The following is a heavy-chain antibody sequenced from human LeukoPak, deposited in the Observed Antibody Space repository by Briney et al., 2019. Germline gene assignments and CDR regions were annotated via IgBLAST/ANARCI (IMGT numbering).Heavy chain of an antibody. J-gene: IGHJ6*02. Sequence: PGGSLRLSCPASGFAFSSYAMSGVGQPPGEGRDWVSGISGSGGGTSYADSVKGRFTISRDNSKDTLYLQINSLRPEDTAVYYCAKRGPVEGGYELWGQGTTVTVSS. CDR3: AKRGPVEGGYEL. V-gene: IGHV3-23*01. D-gene: IGHD5-12*01. CDR2: ISGSGGGT. CDR1: GFAFSSYA.